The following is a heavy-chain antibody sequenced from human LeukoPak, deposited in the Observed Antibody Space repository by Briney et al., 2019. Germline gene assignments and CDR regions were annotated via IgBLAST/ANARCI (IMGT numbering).Heavy chain of an antibody. D-gene: IGHD5-24*01. CDR3: ARGTRRDGYNSAFMGAFDI. J-gene: IGHJ3*02. Sequence: GGSLRLSCEGSAFIFSGHWMNWVRQTPGKGLEWVASTKEDGSERQYVDSVKGRFSISRDNTKGSLFLQLNSLRAEDTAVYYCARGTRRDGYNSAFMGAFDIWGQGTMVTVSS. V-gene: IGHV3-7*01. CDR2: TKEDGSER. CDR1: AFIFSGHW.